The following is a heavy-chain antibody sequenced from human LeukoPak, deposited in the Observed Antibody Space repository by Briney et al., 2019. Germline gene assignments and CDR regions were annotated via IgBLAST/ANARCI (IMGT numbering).Heavy chain of an antibody. J-gene: IGHJ4*02. Sequence: GGSLRLSCAASGFSFRTYAMSWVRQAPGGGLEWVSGICGNDGKTYYADSVKGRFTISRDNSKNTLHLQMNSLRAEDTALYYCAKDTGGSCYSAIAYWGQGALVTVAT. D-gene: IGHD2-15*01. CDR3: AKDTGGSCYSAIAY. CDR2: ICGNDGKT. V-gene: IGHV3-23*01. CDR1: GFSFRTYA.